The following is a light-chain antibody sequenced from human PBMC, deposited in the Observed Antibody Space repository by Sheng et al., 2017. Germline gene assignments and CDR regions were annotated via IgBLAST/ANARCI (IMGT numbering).Light chain of an antibody. CDR3: QQYNKWPDT. CDR1: QSVSSSY. V-gene: IGKV3-20*01. Sequence: EIVLTQSPGTLSLSPGERATLSCRASQSVSSSYLAWYQQKPGQAPRLLIYGASIRATGIPDRFSGIGSGTDFTLTISSLQSEDFVIYYCQQYNKWPDTFGQGTKLEI. CDR2: GAS. J-gene: IGKJ2*01.